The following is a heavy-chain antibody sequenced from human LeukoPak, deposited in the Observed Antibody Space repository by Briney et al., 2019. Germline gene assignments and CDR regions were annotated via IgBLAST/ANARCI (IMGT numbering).Heavy chain of an antibody. CDR1: GFTFSSYA. V-gene: IGHV3-30*04. CDR3: ARGILIAAANLYYFDY. CDR2: ISYDGSNK. D-gene: IGHD6-13*01. J-gene: IGHJ4*02. Sequence: PGRSLRLSCAASGFTFSSYAMHWVRQAPGKGLEWVAVISYDGSNKYYADSVKGRFTISRDNSKNTLYLQMNSLRAEDTAVYYCARGILIAAANLYYFDYWGQGTLVTVSS.